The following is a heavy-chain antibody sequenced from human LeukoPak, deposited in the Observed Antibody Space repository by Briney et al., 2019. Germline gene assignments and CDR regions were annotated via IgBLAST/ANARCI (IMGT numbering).Heavy chain of an antibody. CDR1: GFTFSRYS. CDR2: ISGNSAYI. V-gene: IGHV3-21*01. Sequence: GGSLRLSCAASGFTFSRYSMNWVRQAPGKGLEWVSFISGNSAYIYYADSVKGRFTISRDNAKNSLYLQMNSLRAEDTAVYYCARDRTYYDILTGYFPIDYWGQGTLVTVSS. J-gene: IGHJ4*02. CDR3: ARDRTYYDILTGYFPIDY. D-gene: IGHD3-9*01.